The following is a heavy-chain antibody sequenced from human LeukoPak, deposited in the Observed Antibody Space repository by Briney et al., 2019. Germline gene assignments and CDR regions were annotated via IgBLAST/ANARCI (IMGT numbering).Heavy chain of an antibody. V-gene: IGHV3-30*18. CDR2: ISYDGSNK. CDR1: GFTFSSYG. Sequence: QPGRSLRLPCAASGFTFSSYGMHWVRQAPGKGLEWVAVISYDGSNKYYADSVKGRFTISRDNSKNTLYLQMNSLRAEDTAVYYCAKGNYYDTKDLYGMDVWGQGTTVTVSS. J-gene: IGHJ6*02. CDR3: AKGNYYDTKDLYGMDV. D-gene: IGHD3-22*01.